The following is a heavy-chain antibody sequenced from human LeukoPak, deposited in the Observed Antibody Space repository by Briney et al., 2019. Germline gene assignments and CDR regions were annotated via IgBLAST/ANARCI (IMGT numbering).Heavy chain of an antibody. CDR1: GGSISSGGYY. CDR3: ARDRVYSILPTEI. V-gene: IGHV4-31*03. Sequence: PSETLSLTCTVSGGSISSGGYYWSWIRQHPGKGLEWIGYIYYSGSTYYNPSLKSRVTISVDTSKNQFSLKLSSVTAADTAVYYCARDRVYSILPTEIWGQGTMVTVSS. CDR2: IYYSGST. J-gene: IGHJ3*02. D-gene: IGHD2-21*01.